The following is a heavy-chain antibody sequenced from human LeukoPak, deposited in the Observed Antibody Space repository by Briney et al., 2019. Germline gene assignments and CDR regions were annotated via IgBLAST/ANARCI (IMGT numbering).Heavy chain of an antibody. J-gene: IGHJ4*02. D-gene: IGHD3-3*01. CDR1: GGSFSGYY. CDR3: ASFGVVTQGS. V-gene: IGHV4-34*01. CDR2: INHSGST. Sequence: SETLSLTCAVYGGSFSGYYWSWIRQPPGKGLEWIGEINHSGSTNYNPSLKSRVTISVDTSKNQFSLKPSSVTAADTAVYYCASFGVVTQGSWGQGTLVTVSS.